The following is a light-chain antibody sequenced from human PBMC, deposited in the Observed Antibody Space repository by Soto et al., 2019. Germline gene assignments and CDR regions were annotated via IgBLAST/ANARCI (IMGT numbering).Light chain of an antibody. Sequence: QSALTQPASVSGSPGQAITISCTGGSSDVGSYNRVSWYRQHPGKAPQLMIYEVSNRPSGVSNRFSGSKSGNTASLTISGLQAEDEADYFCSSLTRSDTWVIGGGTKLTVL. CDR1: SSDVGSYNR. V-gene: IGLV2-14*02. CDR3: SSLTRSDTWV. J-gene: IGLJ3*02. CDR2: EVS.